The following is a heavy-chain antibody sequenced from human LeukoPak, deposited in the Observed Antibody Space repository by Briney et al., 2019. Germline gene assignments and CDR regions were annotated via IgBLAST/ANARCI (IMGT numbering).Heavy chain of an antibody. V-gene: IGHV3-33*01. Sequence: PGRSLRLSCAASGFTFSDYGMHWVRQAPGKGLEWVAVIWYDGTDKYYADSVKGRFTISRDNSKNTLCLEMNTLRAEDTAVYYCARALYSGRWYGMDVWGQGTTVTVSS. CDR1: GFTFSDYG. D-gene: IGHD6-13*01. J-gene: IGHJ6*02. CDR3: ARALYSGRWYGMDV. CDR2: IWYDGTDK.